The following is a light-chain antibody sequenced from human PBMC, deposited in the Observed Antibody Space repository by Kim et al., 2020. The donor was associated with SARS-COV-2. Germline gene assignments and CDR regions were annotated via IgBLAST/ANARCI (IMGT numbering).Light chain of an antibody. CDR3: QERSTCA. V-gene: IGKV3-11*01. CDR2: DAS. CDR1: HSVDNS. J-gene: IGKJ3*01. Sequence: PGERATLSCRASHSVDNSFAWYQQKPGQTPRLLIYDASNRATGIPARFSGSGSGTDFTLTISSLEPGDFAVYYCQERSTCAFGPGTKVDI.